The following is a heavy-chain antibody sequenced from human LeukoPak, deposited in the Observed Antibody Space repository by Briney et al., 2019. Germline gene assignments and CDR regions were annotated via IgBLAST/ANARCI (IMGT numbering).Heavy chain of an antibody. V-gene: IGHV1-18*01. J-gene: IGHJ4*02. CDR1: GYTFTSYA. D-gene: IGHD6-13*01. Sequence: ASVKVSCKASGYTFTSYAMNWVRQAPGQGLQWMGWISAYSGNTNYAQKLQGRVTMTTDTSTSTAYMELRSLRSDDTAVCYCARDSPIAAAGSFDYWGQGTLVTVSS. CDR2: ISAYSGNT. CDR3: ARDSPIAAAGSFDY.